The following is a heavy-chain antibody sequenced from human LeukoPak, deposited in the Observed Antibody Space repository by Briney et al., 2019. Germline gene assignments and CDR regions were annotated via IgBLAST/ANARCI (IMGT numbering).Heavy chain of an antibody. CDR3: ARGPSGYHNT. Sequence: GGSLRLSCAASGFTFSSYAMKWVRQAPGKGLEWVSTISGSGASTYYADSVKGRFTISRDNSQNTVYLQMNSLRAEDTAVYYCARGPSGYHNTGGQGTLVTVSS. D-gene: IGHD5-12*01. CDR2: ISGSGAST. J-gene: IGHJ4*02. V-gene: IGHV3-23*01. CDR1: GFTFSSYA.